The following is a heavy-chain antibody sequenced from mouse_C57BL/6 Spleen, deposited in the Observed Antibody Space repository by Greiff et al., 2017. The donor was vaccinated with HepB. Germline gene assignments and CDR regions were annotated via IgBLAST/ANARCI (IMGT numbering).Heavy chain of an antibody. V-gene: IGHV1-55*01. J-gene: IGHJ4*01. CDR1: GYTFTSYW. Sequence: VQLQESGAELVKPGASMKMSCKASGYTFTSYWITWVKQRPGQGLEWIGDIYPGSGSTNYNEKFKSKATLTVDTSSSTAYMQLSSLTSEDSAVYYCARNSNYGAMDYWGQGTSVTVSS. CDR3: ARNSNYGAMDY. CDR2: IYPGSGST. D-gene: IGHD2-5*01.